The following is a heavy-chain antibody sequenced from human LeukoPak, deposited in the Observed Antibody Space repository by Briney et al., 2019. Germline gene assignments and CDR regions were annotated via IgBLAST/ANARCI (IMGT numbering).Heavy chain of an antibody. CDR1: GFTFSSYW. D-gene: IGHD3-9*01. Sequence: GGSLRLSXAASGFTFSSYWMSWVRQAPGKGLEWVANIKQDGSEKYYVDSVKGRFTISRDNAKNSLYLQMNSLRAEDTAVYYCARDPGLRYFDWFLYYFDYWGQGTLVTVSS. CDR3: ARDPGLRYFDWFLYYFDY. J-gene: IGHJ4*02. CDR2: IKQDGSEK. V-gene: IGHV3-7*01.